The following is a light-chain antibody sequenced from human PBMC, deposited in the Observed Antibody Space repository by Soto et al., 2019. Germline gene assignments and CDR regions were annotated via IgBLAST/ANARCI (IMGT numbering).Light chain of an antibody. J-gene: IGKJ1*01. CDR3: QQYNSYSPLWT. CDR2: DAS. CDR1: QTISSW. V-gene: IGKV1-5*01. Sequence: DIQMTQSPSTLSGSVGDRVTITCRASQTISSWLAWYQQKPGKAPKLLIYDASSLESGVPSRFSGSGSGTEFTLTISSLQPDDFATYYCQQYNSYSPLWTFGQGTKVDI.